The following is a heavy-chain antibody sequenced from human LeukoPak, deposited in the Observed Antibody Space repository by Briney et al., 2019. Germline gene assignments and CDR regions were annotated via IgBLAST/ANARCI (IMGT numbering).Heavy chain of an antibody. CDR3: ARQDCSAACYHFDY. D-gene: IGHD2-21*01. CDR2: IRYGGST. V-gene: IGHV4-39*01. J-gene: IGHJ4*02. Sequence: SETLSLTCTVSGGSISTRNYYWGWIRQPPGKGLEWIVSIRYGGSTYYNPSLRGRVTISVDTTKNQLSLKLASVTAADTAVYYCARQDCSAACYHFDYWGQGTLVTVSS. CDR1: GGSISTRNYY.